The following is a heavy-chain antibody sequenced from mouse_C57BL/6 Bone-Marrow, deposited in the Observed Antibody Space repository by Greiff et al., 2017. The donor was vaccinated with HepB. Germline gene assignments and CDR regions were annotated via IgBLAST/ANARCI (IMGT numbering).Heavy chain of an antibody. CDR3: ARTTVVATPGG. CDR2: IHPNSGST. V-gene: IGHV1-64*01. CDR1: GYTFTSYW. Sequence: QVQLQQPGAELVKPGASVKLSCKASGYTFTSYWMHWVKQRPGQGLEWIGMIHPNSGSTNYNEKFKSKATLTVDKSSSTAYMQLSSLTSEDSAVYYCARTTVVATPGGWGQGTTLTVSS. J-gene: IGHJ2*01. D-gene: IGHD1-1*01.